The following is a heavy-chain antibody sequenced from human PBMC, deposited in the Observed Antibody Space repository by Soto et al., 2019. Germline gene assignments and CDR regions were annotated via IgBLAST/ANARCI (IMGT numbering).Heavy chain of an antibody. CDR3: VREIASRL. Sequence: EVQVVESGGGLVQPGGSLRLSCAASGFTFTSYWRTWVRQAPGRGLEWVANINKDGSEKSYVDSVKGRFTISRDNAKSSLYLQTNSLRADDTAVYYCVREIASRLWGKGTTVIVSS. V-gene: IGHV3-7*01. J-gene: IGHJ6*04. D-gene: IGHD2-21*01. CDR1: GFTFTSYW. CDR2: INKDGSEK.